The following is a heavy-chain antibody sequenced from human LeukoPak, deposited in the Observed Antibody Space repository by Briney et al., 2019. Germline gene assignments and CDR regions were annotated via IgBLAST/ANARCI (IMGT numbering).Heavy chain of an antibody. Sequence: ASVKVSCKASGYTFVSYDINWVRQATGQGPEWMGWMSPKSGNTGYAQKFQGRVTMTRDTSINTAYMELSGLISEDTAVYYCTRGPPNWGYDFWGQGTQVTVSS. V-gene: IGHV1-8*01. D-gene: IGHD7-27*01. CDR2: MSPKSGNT. CDR1: GYTFVSYD. J-gene: IGHJ4*02. CDR3: TRGPPNWGYDF.